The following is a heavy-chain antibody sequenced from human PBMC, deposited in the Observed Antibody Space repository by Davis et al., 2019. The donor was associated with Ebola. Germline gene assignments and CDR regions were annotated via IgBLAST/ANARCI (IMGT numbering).Heavy chain of an antibody. Sequence: PSETLSLTCTVSGGSISSYYWSWIRQPPGKGLEWIGYIYYSGSTNYNPSLKSRVTISVDQPKSQFSLELSSMTDADTAMYYCARWKTADFWSGLDSWGQGVRVTVSP. CDR3: ARWKTADFWSGLDS. J-gene: IGHJ4*02. CDR2: IYYSGST. D-gene: IGHD3-3*01. CDR1: GGSISSYY. V-gene: IGHV4-59*12.